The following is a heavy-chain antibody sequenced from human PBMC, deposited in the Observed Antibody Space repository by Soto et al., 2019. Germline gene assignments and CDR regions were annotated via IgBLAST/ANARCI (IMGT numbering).Heavy chain of an antibody. CDR1: GGSISSSSYY. J-gene: IGHJ4*02. CDR2: IYYSGST. D-gene: IGHD3-22*01. CDR3: ARLVYDSSGYRPG. Sequence: PSETLSLTCTVSGGSISSSSYYWGWCRPPPGKGLEWIGSIYYSGSTYYHQSPKSRVTISVPTSKNQFSLKLCSVTAADTAVYYCARLVYDSSGYRPGWGQGTLVTVSS. V-gene: IGHV4-39*01.